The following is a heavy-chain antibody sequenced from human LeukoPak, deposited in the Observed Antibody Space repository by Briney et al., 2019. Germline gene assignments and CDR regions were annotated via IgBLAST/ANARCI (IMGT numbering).Heavy chain of an antibody. J-gene: IGHJ5*02. V-gene: IGHV4-39*01. CDR3: ARLASSTIFGVVMSEAPFDP. CDR1: GGSISSGSYY. CDR2: IYYSGST. D-gene: IGHD3-3*01. Sequence: PSETLSLTCAVSGGSISSGSYYWGWIRQPPGKGLEWIGSIYYSGSTYYNPSLKSRVTISVDTSKNQFSLKLSSVTAADTAVYYCARLASSTIFGVVMSEAPFDPWGQGTLVTVSS.